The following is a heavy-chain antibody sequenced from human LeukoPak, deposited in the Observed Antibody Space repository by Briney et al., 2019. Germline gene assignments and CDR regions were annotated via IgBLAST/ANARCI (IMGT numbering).Heavy chain of an antibody. Sequence: PGGSLRLSCAASKFTFSSYSMNWVRQAPGEGLEWVSSINSYSSYIYYADSVKGRFTISRDNAKNSLYLQMNSLRAEDTAVYYCARDGRDGYAFDYWGQGTLVTVSS. CDR1: KFTFSSYS. CDR2: INSYSSYI. D-gene: IGHD5-24*01. CDR3: ARDGRDGYAFDY. V-gene: IGHV3-21*01. J-gene: IGHJ4*02.